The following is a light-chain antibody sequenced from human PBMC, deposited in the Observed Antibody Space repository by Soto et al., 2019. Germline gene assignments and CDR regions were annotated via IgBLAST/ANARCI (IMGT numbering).Light chain of an antibody. CDR2: DSS. V-gene: IGKV1-33*01. CDR3: QQYDNLPTYT. J-gene: IGKJ2*01. Sequence: EIQMTQSPSSLSASVGDRVTITCQASRDISVYLNWYQQKPGTPPKLLAYDSSNLQTGVPSRFSGSGSGTHFTFAISGLQPEDIATYYCQQYDNLPTYTFGQGTKLDIK. CDR1: RDISVY.